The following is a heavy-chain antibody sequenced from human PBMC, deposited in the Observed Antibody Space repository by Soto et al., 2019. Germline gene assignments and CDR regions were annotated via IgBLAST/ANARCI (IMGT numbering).Heavy chain of an antibody. Sequence: GGSLRLSCAASGFTVSSNYMGWVRQAPGKGLEWVSVIYSGGSTYYADSVKGRFTISRDNSKNTLYLQMNSLRAEDTAVYYCARSSYDFWSGYPLDYYGMDVWGQGTTVTVSS. CDR2: IYSGGST. J-gene: IGHJ6*01. V-gene: IGHV3-53*01. CDR3: ARSSYDFWSGYPLDYYGMDV. D-gene: IGHD3-3*01. CDR1: GFTVSSNY.